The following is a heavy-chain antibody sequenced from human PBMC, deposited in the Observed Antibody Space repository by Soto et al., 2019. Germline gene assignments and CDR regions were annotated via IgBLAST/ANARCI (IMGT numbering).Heavy chain of an antibody. D-gene: IGHD3-16*01. CDR1: GLTGISNY. V-gene: IGHV3-53*01. CDR3: AKGDFDS. J-gene: IGHJ4*02. CDR2: IFSGGNT. Sequence: VGSHRHSSTASGLTGISNYMSWVRQAPGKGLEWVAIIFSGGNTYHADSVKGRFTVSRDNSKNTLDLQMNSLRAEDTAVYYCAKGDFDSWGQGTLVTVSS.